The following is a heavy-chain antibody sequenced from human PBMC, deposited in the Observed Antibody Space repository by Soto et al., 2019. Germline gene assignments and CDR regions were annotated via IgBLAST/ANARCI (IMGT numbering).Heavy chain of an antibody. D-gene: IGHD6-13*01. CDR2: ISSSSSTI. V-gene: IGHV3-48*01. CDR3: ARLSSSWYYSFDY. Sequence: EVQLVESGGGLVQPGGSLRLSCAASGFTFSSYSMNWVRQAPGKGLEWVSYISSSSSTIYYADSVKGRFTISRDNAKNPLYLQMNSLRAEDTAVYYCARLSSSWYYSFDYWGQGTLVTVSS. J-gene: IGHJ4*02. CDR1: GFTFSSYS.